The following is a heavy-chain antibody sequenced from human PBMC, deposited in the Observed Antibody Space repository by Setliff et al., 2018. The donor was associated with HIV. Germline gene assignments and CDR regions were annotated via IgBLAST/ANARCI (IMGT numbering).Heavy chain of an antibody. CDR2: IIPIFGTG. CDR1: GGIFMNSA. V-gene: IGHV1-69*06. CDR3: ARRGGGSGHYYYYGMDV. D-gene: IGHD3-10*01. J-gene: IGHJ6*02. Sequence: SVKVSCKASGGIFMNSAFNWVRQARGQGLEWMGSIIPIFGTGNYAQKFQGRVTITADKSTSTAYMELSSLRSEDTAVYYCARRGGGSGHYYYYGMDVRGQGTTVTVSS.